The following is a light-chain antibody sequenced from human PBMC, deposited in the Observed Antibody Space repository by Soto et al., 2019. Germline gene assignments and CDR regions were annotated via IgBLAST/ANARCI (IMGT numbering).Light chain of an antibody. J-gene: IGKJ2*01. CDR1: QSVRSSY. CDR2: GAS. CDR3: QQYESSPYT. Sequence: EIVLTQSPGTLSLSPGERATLSCRASQSVRSSYLAWYHQKPGQPPRLLIFGASNRATGIPDSISGSESGTDFTLTISRLEPEDFAVYYCQQYESSPYTFGQGTRLEIK. V-gene: IGKV3-20*01.